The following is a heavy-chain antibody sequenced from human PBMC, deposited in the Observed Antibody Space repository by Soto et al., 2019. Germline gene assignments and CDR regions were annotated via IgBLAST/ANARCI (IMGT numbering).Heavy chain of an antibody. Sequence: GGSLILSCAAYGFTFSSYSMHWVRQAPGKGLEWVAVISYDGSNKYYADSVKGRFTISRDNSKNTLYLQMNSLRAEDTAVYYCARPSADCSGGSCYSSAFDIWGQGTMGTVSS. CDR3: ARPSADCSGGSCYSSAFDI. D-gene: IGHD2-15*01. CDR2: ISYDGSNK. V-gene: IGHV3-30-3*01. CDR1: GFTFSSYS. J-gene: IGHJ3*02.